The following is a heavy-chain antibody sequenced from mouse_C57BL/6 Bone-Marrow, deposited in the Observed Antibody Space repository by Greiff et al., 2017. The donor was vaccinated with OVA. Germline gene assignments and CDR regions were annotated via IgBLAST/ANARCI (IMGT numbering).Heavy chain of an antibody. CDR1: GFNIKDDY. V-gene: IGHV14-4*01. J-gene: IGHJ2*01. Sequence: EVQLQESGAELVRPGASVKLSCTASGFNIKDDYMHWVKQRPEQGLEWIGWIDPENGDTDYASKFQGKATITADTSSNTAYLQLSSLTSEDTAVYYCTSYGNFDDWGQGTTLTVSS. CDR2: IDPENGDT. D-gene: IGHD2-1*01. CDR3: TSYGNFDD.